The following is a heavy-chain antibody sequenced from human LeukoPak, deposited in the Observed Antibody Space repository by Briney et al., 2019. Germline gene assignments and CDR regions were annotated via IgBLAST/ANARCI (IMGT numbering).Heavy chain of an antibody. CDR3: ARLRFGEFDY. CDR2: IYYSGST. D-gene: IGHD3-10*01. J-gene: IGHJ4*02. V-gene: IGHV4-34*01. CDR1: GGSFSGYY. Sequence: SETLSLTCAVYGGSFSGYYWSWIRQPPGKGLEWIGSIYYSGSTYYNPSLKSRVTISVDTSKNQFSLKLSSVTAADTAVYYCARLRFGEFDYWGQGTLVTVSS.